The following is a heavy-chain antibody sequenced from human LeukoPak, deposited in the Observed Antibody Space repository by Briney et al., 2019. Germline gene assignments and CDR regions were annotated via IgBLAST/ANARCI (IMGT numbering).Heavy chain of an antibody. CDR3: ARVSGAAAAPNWFDS. CDR1: GGSFSGYY. CDR2: INHSGST. J-gene: IGHJ5*01. Sequence: SETLSLTCAVYGGSFSGYYWSWIRQPPGKGLEWIGEINHSGSTNYNPSLKSRVTISVDTSKNQFSLKLSSVTAADTAVYYCARVSGAAAAPNWFDSWGQGTLVTVSS. V-gene: IGHV4-34*01. D-gene: IGHD6-13*01.